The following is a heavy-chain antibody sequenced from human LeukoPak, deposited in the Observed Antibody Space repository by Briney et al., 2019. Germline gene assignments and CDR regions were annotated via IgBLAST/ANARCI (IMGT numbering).Heavy chain of an antibody. CDR2: ISGSGGTI. CDR3: ARGGARYFAD. CDR1: GFTFSDYH. J-gene: IGHJ4*02. Sequence: GGSLRLSCAASGFTFSDYHMYWIRQAPGKGLEWVSCISGSGGTITYADSVKGRFTISMDNAKNSLFLQMNSLRVEDTAVYYCARGGARYFADWGPGTLVTVSS. V-gene: IGHV3-11*01.